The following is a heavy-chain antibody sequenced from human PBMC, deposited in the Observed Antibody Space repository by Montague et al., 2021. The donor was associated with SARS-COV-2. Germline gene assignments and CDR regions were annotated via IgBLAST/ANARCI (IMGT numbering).Heavy chain of an antibody. CDR1: GFTFSSYA. V-gene: IGHV3-23*01. J-gene: IGHJ5*02. CDR3: AKGFTYYFASGGYPNYFDP. Sequence: SPRLSCAASGFTFSSYAMIWVRQAPGKGLEWVSTISSTGGSTYYADSVKGRFIIPRDNSRNTVYMQMNNLRAEDTAVYYCAKGFTYYFASGGYPNYFDPWGQGTLVSVSS. D-gene: IGHD3-10*01. CDR2: ISSTGGST.